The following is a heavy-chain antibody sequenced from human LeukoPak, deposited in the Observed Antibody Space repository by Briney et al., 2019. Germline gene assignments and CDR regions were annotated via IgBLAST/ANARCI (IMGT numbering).Heavy chain of an antibody. Sequence: RSGESLKISCKGSGPGLTSSWIGWVRQMPGKGLEWMGIIYLGDSDTRYNPSFQGQVTISADKSISTAYLQWSSLKASDTGMYYCARQRGYSFDYWGQGTLVTVSS. CDR1: GPGLTSSW. J-gene: IGHJ4*02. CDR3: ARQRGYSFDY. D-gene: IGHD5-24*01. V-gene: IGHV5-51*01. CDR2: IYLGDSDT.